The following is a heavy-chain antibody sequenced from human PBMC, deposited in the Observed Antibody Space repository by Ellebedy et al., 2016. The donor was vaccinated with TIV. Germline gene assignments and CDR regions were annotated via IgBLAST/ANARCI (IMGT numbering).Heavy chain of an antibody. J-gene: IGHJ6*02. CDR1: GFNFRSYW. V-gene: IGHV3-7*03. D-gene: IGHD6-19*01. CDR2: IDQDGREK. CDR3: ARARPGVAVGYYGLDV. Sequence: GESLKISCAASGFNFRSYWMNWVRQAPGKGLEWVAHIDQDGREKNYLDSVRGRFTISEDYARTSLYLQMNSLRAEDTAVYYCARARPGVAVGYYGLDVWGLGTTVTVSS.